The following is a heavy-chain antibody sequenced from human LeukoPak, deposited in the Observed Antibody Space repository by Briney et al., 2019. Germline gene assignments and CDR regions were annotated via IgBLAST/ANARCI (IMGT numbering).Heavy chain of an antibody. V-gene: IGHV4-59*01. Sequence: SETLSLACTVSGDSISSYFWSWIRQPPGKGPEWIAYIYHSGSTNYNPSLKSRVTISVDTSKNQFSLKLSSVTAADTAVYYCARSLGYCSGGSCPDFFDYWGQGTLVTVSS. D-gene: IGHD2-15*01. CDR1: GDSISSYF. J-gene: IGHJ4*02. CDR2: IYHSGST. CDR3: ARSLGYCSGGSCPDFFDY.